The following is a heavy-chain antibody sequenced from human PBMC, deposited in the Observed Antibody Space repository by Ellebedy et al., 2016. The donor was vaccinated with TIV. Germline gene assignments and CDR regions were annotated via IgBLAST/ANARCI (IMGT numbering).Heavy chain of an antibody. CDR1: GYTFTDHY. V-gene: IGHV1-2*04. Sequence: ASVKVSCKASGYTFTDHYIHWVRQAPGQGLEWMGWINPNSGGTNYAQKFQGWVTMTRETSISTAYMDLSRLRSDDTAVYYCARDGAVTTVFDYWGQGTLVTVSS. J-gene: IGHJ4*02. CDR3: ARDGAVTTVFDY. D-gene: IGHD4-17*01. CDR2: INPNSGGT.